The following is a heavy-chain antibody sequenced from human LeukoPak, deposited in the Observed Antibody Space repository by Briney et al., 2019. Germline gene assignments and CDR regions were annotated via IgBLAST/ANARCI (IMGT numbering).Heavy chain of an antibody. Sequence: GGSLRLSCAASGFTFSSYEMNWVRQAPGKGLEGVSYISSSGSTIYYADSVKGRFTISRDNAKNSLYLQMNSLRAEDTAVYYCARSPLYNWNDVGDYWGQGTLVTVSS. CDR1: GFTFSSYE. J-gene: IGHJ4*02. CDR3: ARSPLYNWNDVGDY. V-gene: IGHV3-48*03. D-gene: IGHD1-20*01. CDR2: ISSSGSTI.